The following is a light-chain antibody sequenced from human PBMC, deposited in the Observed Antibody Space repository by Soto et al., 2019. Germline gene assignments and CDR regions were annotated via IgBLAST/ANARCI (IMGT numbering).Light chain of an antibody. CDR2: KAS. Sequence: IQIAQSPSTLSGSVGDRVTITCRASQTISSWLAWYQQKPGKAPKLLIYKASTLKSGVPSRFSGSGSGTEFTLTISSLQPEDFATYYCQKAASFPINFGQGTRLEIK. V-gene: IGKV1-5*03. CDR3: QKAASFPIN. CDR1: QTISSW. J-gene: IGKJ5*01.